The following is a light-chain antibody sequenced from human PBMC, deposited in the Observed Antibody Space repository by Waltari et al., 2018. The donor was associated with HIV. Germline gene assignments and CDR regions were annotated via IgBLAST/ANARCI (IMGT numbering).Light chain of an antibody. CDR3: QQYNTWPLT. CDR1: RSVGSS. V-gene: IGKV3-15*01. CDR2: GAS. Sequence: EVVMTQSPATLLESPGKTANLSCRASRSVGSSLAWYHQKPGRGPRLLIYGASSRASDVPPTFSGSGAGTDFSLSISSLRSDDRGIYYCQQYNTWPLTFGRGTTVEIK. J-gene: IGKJ1*01.